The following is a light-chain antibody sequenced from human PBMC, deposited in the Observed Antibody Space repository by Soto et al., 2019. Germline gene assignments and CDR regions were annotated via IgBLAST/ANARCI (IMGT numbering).Light chain of an antibody. CDR1: SGDVGSYNL. J-gene: IGLJ1*01. CDR2: EGS. CDR3: CSYAGSGTYV. V-gene: IGLV2-23*01. Sequence: QSALTQPASVSGSPGQSITISCTGTSGDVGSYNLVSWYQQHPDKAPKLMIYEGSKRPSGVSNRFSGSKSGNTASLTISGLQAEDEADYYCCSYAGSGTYVFGTGTKVTVL.